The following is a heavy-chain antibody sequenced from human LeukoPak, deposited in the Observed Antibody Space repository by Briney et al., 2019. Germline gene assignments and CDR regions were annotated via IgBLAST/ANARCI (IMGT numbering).Heavy chain of an antibody. J-gene: IGHJ4*02. CDR3: AKKLGWEYDY. V-gene: IGHV3-21*01. CDR1: GFTFSSYS. Sequence: GGSLRLSCAASGFTFSSYSMNWVRQAPGKGLEWVSSISSSSSYIYYADSVKGRFTISRDNAKNSPSLQMNSLRAEDTAVYYCAKKLGWEYDYWGQGTLVTVSS. D-gene: IGHD1-26*01. CDR2: ISSSSSYI.